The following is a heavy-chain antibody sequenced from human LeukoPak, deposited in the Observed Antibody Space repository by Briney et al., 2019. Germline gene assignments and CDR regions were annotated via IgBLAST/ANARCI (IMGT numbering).Heavy chain of an antibody. Sequence: SETLSLTCAVSGYSISSGYYWGWIRQPPGKGLEWIGSIYHSGSTHYNPSLKSRVTISVDTSKNQFSPKLSSVTAADTAVYYCARLSSGSSIDYWGQGTLVTVSS. D-gene: IGHD6-6*01. CDR3: ARLSSGSSIDY. CDR2: IYHSGST. J-gene: IGHJ4*02. V-gene: IGHV4-38-2*01. CDR1: GYSISSGYY.